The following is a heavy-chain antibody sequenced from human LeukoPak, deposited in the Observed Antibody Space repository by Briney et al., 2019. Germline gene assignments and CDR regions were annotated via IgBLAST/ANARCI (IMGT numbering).Heavy chain of an antibody. CDR2: ISWNSGSI. CDR3: AKDISGSGRYYFDY. CDR1: GITFDDYA. V-gene: IGHV3-9*01. Sequence: GGSLRLSCIASGITFDDYAMHWVRQAPGKGLEWVSGISWNSGSIGYADSVRGRFTISRDNAKNSLYLQMNSLRAEDTALYYCAKDISGSGRYYFDYWGQGTLVTVSS. J-gene: IGHJ4*02. D-gene: IGHD6-19*01.